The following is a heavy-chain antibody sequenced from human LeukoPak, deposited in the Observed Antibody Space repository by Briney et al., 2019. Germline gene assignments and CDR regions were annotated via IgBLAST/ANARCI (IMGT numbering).Heavy chain of an antibody. D-gene: IGHD2-21*02. CDR1: GYSFTSYW. CDR3: ARQPYCGGDCYFYDN. V-gene: IGHV5-51*01. CDR2: IYPGDSDT. J-gene: IGHJ4*02. Sequence: GESLQISCKGSGYSFTSYWIGWVRQMPGKGLEWMGIIYPGDSDTRYSPSFQGQVTISADKSISTAYPQWSSLKASDNAMYYCARQPYCGGDCYFYDNWGQGTLVTVSS.